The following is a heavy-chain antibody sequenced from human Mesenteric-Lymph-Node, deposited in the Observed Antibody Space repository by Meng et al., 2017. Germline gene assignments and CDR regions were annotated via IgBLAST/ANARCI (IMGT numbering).Heavy chain of an antibody. Sequence: HGLLTRAGPGLVMPSETLSLTCTVSSGSVSRGSCFWSWTRQPPGKGLEWIGYIYYSGSTNYNPSLKSRVTISVDTSKNQFSLKLSSVTAADTAVYYCARLSWLQYSLDYWGQGTLVTVSS. D-gene: IGHD5-24*01. J-gene: IGHJ4*02. CDR1: SGSVSRGSCF. CDR3: ARLSWLQYSLDY. V-gene: IGHV4-61*01. CDR2: IYYSGST.